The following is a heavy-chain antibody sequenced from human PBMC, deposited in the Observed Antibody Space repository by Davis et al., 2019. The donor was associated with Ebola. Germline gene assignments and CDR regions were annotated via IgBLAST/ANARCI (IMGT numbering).Heavy chain of an antibody. V-gene: IGHV4-34*01. J-gene: IGHJ4*02. CDR3: ARGAGRLVAATFDS. D-gene: IGHD2-15*01. CDR1: GFTFNSQA. Sequence: SCAASGFTFNSQAMTWVRQAPGKGLEWIGEINHSGSTNYNPSLKSRVTISIDTSKKQFSLKLTSVTAADTAVYYCARGAGRLVAATFDSWGQGTLVTVSS. CDR2: INHSGST.